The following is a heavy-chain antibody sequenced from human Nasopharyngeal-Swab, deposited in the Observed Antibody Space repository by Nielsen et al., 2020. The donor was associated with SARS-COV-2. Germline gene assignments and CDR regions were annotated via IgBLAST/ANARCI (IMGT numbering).Heavy chain of an antibody. CDR1: GDSVSSNSVA. Sequence: SCAISGDSVSSNSVAWNWIRQSPSRGLEWLGRTYYRSKWFNDYAVSVKSRIIVNSDTSKNQFSLQLNSVTPEDTAVYYCARGSSGRLDYWGQGTLVTVSS. CDR3: ARGSSGRLDY. V-gene: IGHV6-1*01. CDR2: TYYRSKWFN. J-gene: IGHJ4*02. D-gene: IGHD6-19*01.